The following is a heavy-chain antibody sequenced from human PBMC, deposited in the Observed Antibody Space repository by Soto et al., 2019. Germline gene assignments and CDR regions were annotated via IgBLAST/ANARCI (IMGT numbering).Heavy chain of an antibody. V-gene: IGHV3-9*01. CDR1: GFTCDDYN. D-gene: IGHD1-1*01. CDR2: VSWNSDIT. CDR3: PKDRHRGYGTFDY. J-gene: IGHJ4*02. Sequence: EVQLVESGGGLVQPGRSLRLSCVASGFTCDDYNMHWVRQTPGKGPEWVSGVSWNSDITGYADSVKGRFTTSRDNAKNSLYLQMNSLRAEGTAMYYCPKDRHRGYGTFDYLGQGTLVTVSS.